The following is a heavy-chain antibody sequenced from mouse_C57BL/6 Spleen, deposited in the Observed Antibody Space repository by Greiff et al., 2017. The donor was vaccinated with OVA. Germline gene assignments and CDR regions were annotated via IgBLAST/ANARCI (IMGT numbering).Heavy chain of an antibody. D-gene: IGHD2-2*01. CDR3: TRSPYGYDFYFDY. J-gene: IGHJ2*01. CDR2: IYPGNSDT. V-gene: IGHV1-5*01. CDR1: GYTFTSYW. Sequence: EVQLQQSGTVLARPGASVKMSCKTSGYTFTSYWMHWVKQRPGQGLEWIGAIYPGNSDTSYNQKFKGKAKLTAVTSASTAYMALSSLTNEDSAVYYCTRSPYGYDFYFDYWGQGTTLTVSS.